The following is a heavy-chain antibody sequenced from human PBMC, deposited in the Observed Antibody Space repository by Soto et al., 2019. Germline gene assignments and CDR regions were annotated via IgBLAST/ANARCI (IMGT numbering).Heavy chain of an antibody. CDR1: GFTFSNFG. V-gene: IGHV3-30*18. CDR3: AKDVYSRYDQRGDYYGMDV. J-gene: IGHJ6*02. D-gene: IGHD5-12*01. Sequence: QVQLVESGGGVVQPGRSLRFSCAASGFTFSNFGIHWVRQAPGKGLEWVAVISYDGSNRYYGDSVKGRFTISRDNSKNTLYLQMNSLRAEDTAVYYCAKDVYSRYDQRGDYYGMDVWGQGTTVTVSS. CDR2: ISYDGSNR.